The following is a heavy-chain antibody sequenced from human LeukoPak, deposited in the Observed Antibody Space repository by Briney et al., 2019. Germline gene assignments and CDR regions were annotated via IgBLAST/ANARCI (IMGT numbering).Heavy chain of an antibody. D-gene: IGHD3-22*01. V-gene: IGHV4-59*01. CDR1: GGSISSYY. CDR3: ASPIGDYYDSSGYTDAFDI. CDR2: IHYSGST. Sequence: RSSETLSLTCTVSGGSISSYYWSWIRQPPGKGLEWIGYIHYSGSTNYNPSLKSRVTISVDTSKNQFSLKLSSVTAADTAVYYCASPIGDYYDSSGYTDAFDIWGQGTMVTVSS. J-gene: IGHJ3*02.